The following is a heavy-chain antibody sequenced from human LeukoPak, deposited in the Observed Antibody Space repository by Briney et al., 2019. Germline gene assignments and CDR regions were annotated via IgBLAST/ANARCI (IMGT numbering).Heavy chain of an antibody. CDR1: GGSISSSSYY. D-gene: IGHD6-13*01. V-gene: IGHV4-39*07. J-gene: IGHJ4*02. CDR2: IYYSGST. Sequence: SETLSLTCTVCGGSISSSSYYWGWIRQPPGKGLEWIGSIYYSGSTYYNPSLKSRVTISVDTSKNQFSLKLSSVTAADTAVYYCARDEQGFDYWGQGTLVTVSS. CDR3: ARDEQGFDY.